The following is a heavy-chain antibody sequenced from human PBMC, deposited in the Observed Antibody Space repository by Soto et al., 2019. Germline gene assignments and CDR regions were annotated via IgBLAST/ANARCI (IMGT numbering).Heavy chain of an antibody. V-gene: IGHV7-4-1*02. Sequence: ASVKVSCKASGYTFTSYAMNWVRQAPGQGLEWMGWINTNTGNPTYAQGFTGRFVFSLDTSVSTAYLQISSLKAEDTAVYYCASVSSAARVNNYFDYWGQGTLVTVSS. D-gene: IGHD6-6*01. CDR1: GYTFTSYA. J-gene: IGHJ4*02. CDR2: INTNTGNP. CDR3: ASVSSAARVNNYFDY.